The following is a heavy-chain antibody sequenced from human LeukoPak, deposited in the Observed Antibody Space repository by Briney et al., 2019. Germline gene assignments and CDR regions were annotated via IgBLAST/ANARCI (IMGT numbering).Heavy chain of an antibody. CDR3: ARYPVEAARVEAFDI. V-gene: IGHV1-2*02. J-gene: IGHJ3*02. CDR2: INPNSGGT. Sequence: GASVKVSCKASGYTFTSYYIDWMRQAPGQGLEWMAWINPNSGGTHYAQKFQGRVTMTRDTSISAAYMELSRLRSDDTAVYYCARYPVEAARVEAFDIWGQGTMVTVSS. D-gene: IGHD1-1*01. CDR1: GYTFTSYY.